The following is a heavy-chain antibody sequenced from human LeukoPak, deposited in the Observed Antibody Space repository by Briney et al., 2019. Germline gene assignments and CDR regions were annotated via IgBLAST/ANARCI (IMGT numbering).Heavy chain of an antibody. CDR3: ARRGYYYYGMDV. CDR1: EYRFTSYW. CDR2: IDPSDSYT. J-gene: IGHJ6*02. Sequence: GESLKISCKGSEYRFTSYWISWVRQMPGKGLEWMGRIDPSDSYTIYSPSFQGHVTISADKPISTAYLQWSSLKASDTAMYYCARRGYYYYGMDVWGQGTAVTVSS. V-gene: IGHV5-10-1*01.